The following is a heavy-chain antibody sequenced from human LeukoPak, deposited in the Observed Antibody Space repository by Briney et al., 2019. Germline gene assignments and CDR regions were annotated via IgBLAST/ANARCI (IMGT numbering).Heavy chain of an antibody. J-gene: IGHJ4*02. V-gene: IGHV3-21*01. CDR3: ARDGRELTVDY. CDR1: GFTFSSYN. Sequence: GGSLGLSCAASGFTFSSYNMNWVRQAPGKGLEWVSSISGSSSYIYYADSVKGRFTISRDSAQNSLYLQMNSLRAEDTAVYYCARDGRELTVDYWGQGTLVTVSS. CDR2: ISGSSSYI. D-gene: IGHD1-26*01.